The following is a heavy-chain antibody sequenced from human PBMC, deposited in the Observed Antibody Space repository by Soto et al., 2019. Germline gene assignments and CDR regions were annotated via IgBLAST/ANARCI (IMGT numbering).Heavy chain of an antibody. D-gene: IGHD6-19*01. Sequence: PSETLSLTCTGSGGSIRSSSYHGGWIREPPGKGLEWIGSIYYSGSTYYNPSLKSRVTISVDTSKNQFSLKLSSVTAADTAVYYCARQDRYSSGRGEFDYWGQGTRVTVS. CDR1: GGSIRSSSYH. CDR3: ARQDRYSSGRGEFDY. J-gene: IGHJ4*02. V-gene: IGHV4-39*01. CDR2: IYYSGST.